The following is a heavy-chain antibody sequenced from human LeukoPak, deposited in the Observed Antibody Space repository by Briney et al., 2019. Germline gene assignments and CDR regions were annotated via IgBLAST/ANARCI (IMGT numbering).Heavy chain of an antibody. CDR3: AKKTPGTYPFDY. Sequence: GGSLRLSCAASGFTFSSSAMNWVRQVPGKGLEWVSASGTAGDTYYADSVKGRCTISRDDSKNTLYLQMTSLRAEDTAVYYCAKKTPGTYPFDYWGQGTLVTVSP. J-gene: IGHJ4*02. CDR2: SGTAGDT. D-gene: IGHD6-13*01. V-gene: IGHV3-23*01. CDR1: GFTFSSSA.